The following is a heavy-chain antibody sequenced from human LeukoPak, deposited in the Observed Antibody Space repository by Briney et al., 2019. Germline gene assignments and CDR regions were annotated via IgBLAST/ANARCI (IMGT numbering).Heavy chain of an antibody. D-gene: IGHD3-10*01. Sequence: GGSLRLSCAASGFTFSSYGMSWVRQAPGKGLEWVSAISGSGGSTYYADSVKGRFTISRDNSKNTLYLQMNSLRAEDTAIYYCARARAGSGGIDYWGQGTLVTVSS. J-gene: IGHJ4*02. CDR3: ARARAGSGGIDY. V-gene: IGHV3-23*01. CDR1: GFTFSSYG. CDR2: ISGSGGST.